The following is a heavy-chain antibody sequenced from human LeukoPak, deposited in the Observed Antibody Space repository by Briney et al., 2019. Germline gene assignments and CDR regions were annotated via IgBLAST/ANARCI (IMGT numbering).Heavy chain of an antibody. D-gene: IGHD2-2*01. Sequence: GESLRLSCAASGFTFSSYAMSWVRQAPGKGLEWVSYISGGSSSTNYADSVKGRFTISRDNAKNALYPQMNSLRAEDTAVYYCARDPPSHWGRGTLVTVSS. V-gene: IGHV3-48*04. CDR3: ARDPPSH. CDR1: GFTFSSYA. CDR2: ISGGSSST. J-gene: IGHJ4*02.